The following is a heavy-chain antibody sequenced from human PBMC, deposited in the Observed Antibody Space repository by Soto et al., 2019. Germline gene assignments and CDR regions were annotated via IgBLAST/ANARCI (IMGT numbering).Heavy chain of an antibody. CDR1: GFTFSSYS. CDR3: VSYYYGSGSSIY. V-gene: IGHV3-21*01. J-gene: IGHJ4*02. D-gene: IGHD3-10*01. CDR2: ISSSSSYI. Sequence: GSLRLSCAASGFTFSSYSMNWVRQAPGKGLEWVSSISSSSSYIYYADSVKGRFTISRDNAKNSLYLQMNSLRAEDTAVYYCVSYYYGSGSSIYWGQGTLVTVSS.